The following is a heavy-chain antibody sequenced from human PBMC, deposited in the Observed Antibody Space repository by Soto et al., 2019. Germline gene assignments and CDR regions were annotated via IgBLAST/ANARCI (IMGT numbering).Heavy chain of an antibody. CDR1: GGSISSYY. V-gene: IGHV4-4*07. CDR3: ARAFRYCSGGSCRPGGMDV. J-gene: IGHJ6*02. CDR2: IYTSGST. D-gene: IGHD2-15*01. Sequence: PSETLSLTCTVSGGSISSYYWSWIRQPAGKGLEWIGRIYTSGSTNYNPSLKSRVTMSVDTSKNQFSLKLSSVTAADTAVYYCARAFRYCSGGSCRPGGMDVWGQGTTVTVSS.